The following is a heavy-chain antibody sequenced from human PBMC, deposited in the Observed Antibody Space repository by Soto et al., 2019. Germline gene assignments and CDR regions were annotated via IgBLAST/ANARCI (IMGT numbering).Heavy chain of an antibody. V-gene: IGHV3-23*01. J-gene: IGHJ3*02. CDR3: AKVEYSYGKHEKDAFDI. D-gene: IGHD5-18*01. Sequence: GGSLRLSCAASGFTFSSYAMSWVRQAPGKGLEWVSAISGSGGSTYYADSVKGRFTISRDNSKNTLNLQMNSVRAEDTAVYYCAKVEYSYGKHEKDAFDIWGQGTMVTVSS. CDR2: ISGSGGST. CDR1: GFTFSSYA.